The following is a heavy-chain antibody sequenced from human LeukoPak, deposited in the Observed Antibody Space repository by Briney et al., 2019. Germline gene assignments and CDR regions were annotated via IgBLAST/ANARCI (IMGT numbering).Heavy chain of an antibody. CDR1: GYTFTSYD. J-gene: IGHJ5*02. CDR3: ARGKRGSSGLNWFDP. V-gene: IGHV1-8*01. CDR2: MNPNSGNT. D-gene: IGHD6-19*01. Sequence: GASVKVSCKASGYTFTSYDINWVRQATGQGLEWMGWMNPNSGNTGYTQKFQGRVTMTRNTSISTAYMELSSLRSEDTAVYYCARGKRGSSGLNWFDPWGQGTLVTVSS.